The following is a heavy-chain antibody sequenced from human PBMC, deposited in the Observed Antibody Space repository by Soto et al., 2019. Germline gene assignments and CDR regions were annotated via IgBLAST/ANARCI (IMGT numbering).Heavy chain of an antibody. CDR1: GFTFTNYW. CDR2: INSDGSGT. CDR3: ARDRPSYAFDV. Sequence: EVELVESRGGLVQPGGSLRLSCAASGFTFTNYWMHWVRQVPGKGLVWVSRINSDGSGTSYADSVKGRFTISRDTANNTLYLQMNSLRVEDTAVYYCARDRPSYAFDVWGQGTIVTVSS. V-gene: IGHV3-74*01. J-gene: IGHJ3*01.